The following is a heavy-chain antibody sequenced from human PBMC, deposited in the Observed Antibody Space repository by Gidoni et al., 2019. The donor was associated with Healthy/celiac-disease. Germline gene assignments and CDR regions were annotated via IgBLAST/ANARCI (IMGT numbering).Heavy chain of an antibody. J-gene: IGHJ5*01. CDR2: IDWDDDK. D-gene: IGHD4-4*01. V-gene: IGHV2-70*01. CDR3: ARIVWTTYGFDP. Sequence: QVTLRVSGPALVKHTQSLRLTCTISAFSLSTSGMCVSWYRQPPWKALEWLAYIDWDDDKYYSTSLKTRLHISMDTSKVQVVLTMTNMDPVDTAAYYCARIVWTTYGFDPWGQGTLVTVSS. CDR1: AFSLSTSGMC.